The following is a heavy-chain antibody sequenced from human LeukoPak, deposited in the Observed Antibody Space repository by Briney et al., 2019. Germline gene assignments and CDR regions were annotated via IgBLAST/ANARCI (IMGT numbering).Heavy chain of an antibody. CDR3: ARDSQIAAAGSGIDY. V-gene: IGHV3-21*01. CDR2: ISSSSSYI. Sequence: GGSLRLSCTASGFTFGNYAMSWVRQAPGKGLEWVSSISSSSSYIYYADSVKGRFTISRDNAKNSLYLQMNSLRAEDTAMYYCARDSQIAAAGSGIDYWGQGTLVTVSS. D-gene: IGHD6-13*01. J-gene: IGHJ4*02. CDR1: GFTFGNYA.